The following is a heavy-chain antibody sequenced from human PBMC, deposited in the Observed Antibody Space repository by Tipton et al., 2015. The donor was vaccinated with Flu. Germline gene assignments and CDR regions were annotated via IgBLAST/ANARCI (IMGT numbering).Heavy chain of an antibody. CDR3: ARAPPMGYLGDFDI. V-gene: IGHV3-53*01. J-gene: IGHJ3*02. Sequence: VQLVQSGGGLIQPGGSLRLSCAASGFTVSSNYLSWVRQAPGRGLEWVSVIYSGGSTYYADSVKGRFSISRDNSKNTLYLQMNSLRVEDTAVYYCARAPPMGYLGDFDIWGQGTMVPVSS. D-gene: IGHD1-26*01. CDR1: GFTVSSNY. CDR2: IYSGGST.